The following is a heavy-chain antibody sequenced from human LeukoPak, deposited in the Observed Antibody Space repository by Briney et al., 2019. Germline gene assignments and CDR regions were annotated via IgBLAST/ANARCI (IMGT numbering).Heavy chain of an antibody. Sequence: ASVKVSCKASGYTFTGYYMHWVRQAPGQGLEWMGWINPNSGGTNYAQKFQGRVTMTRDTSISTACMELSRLRSDDTAVYYCATVDEYYYDSSGYSRYWGQGTLVTVSS. CDR3: ATVDEYYYDSSGYSRY. V-gene: IGHV1-2*02. CDR1: GYTFTGYY. D-gene: IGHD3-22*01. J-gene: IGHJ4*02. CDR2: INPNSGGT.